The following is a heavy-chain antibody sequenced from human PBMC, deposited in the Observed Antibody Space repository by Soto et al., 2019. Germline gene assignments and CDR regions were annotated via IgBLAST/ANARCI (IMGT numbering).Heavy chain of an antibody. CDR2: IVVGSGNT. CDR1: GFTFTSSA. D-gene: IGHD3-9*01. Sequence: ASVKVSCKASGFTFTSSAVQWVRQARGQRLEWIGWIVVGSGNTNYAQKFQERVTITRDMSTSTAYMELSSLRSEDTAVYYCAAARLRYFDWFHDYWGQGTLVTVSS. CDR3: AAARLRYFDWFHDY. V-gene: IGHV1-58*01. J-gene: IGHJ4*02.